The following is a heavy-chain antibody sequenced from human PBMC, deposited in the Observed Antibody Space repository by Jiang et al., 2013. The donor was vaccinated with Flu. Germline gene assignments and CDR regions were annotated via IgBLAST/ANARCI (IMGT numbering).Heavy chain of an antibody. Sequence: VQLLESGGGVVQPGRSLRLSCAASGSTFSSYGMHWVRQAPGKGLEWVAVIWYDGSNKYYADSVKGRFTISRDNSKNTLYLQMNSLRAEDTAVYYCARDVGTGDSPGADYWGQG. CDR3: ARDVGTGDSPGADY. CDR1: GSTFSSYG. CDR2: IWYDGSNK. J-gene: IGHJ4*02. V-gene: IGHV3-33*08. D-gene: IGHD7-27*01.